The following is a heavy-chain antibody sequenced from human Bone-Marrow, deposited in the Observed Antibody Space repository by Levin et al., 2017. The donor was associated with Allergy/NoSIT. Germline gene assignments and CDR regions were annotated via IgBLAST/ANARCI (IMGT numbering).Heavy chain of an antibody. D-gene: IGHD3-22*01. CDR1: GYTFTSHD. Sequence: PGGSLRLSCKASGYTFTSHDIVWVRQAPGQGPEWMGWMNPNTGGSENAQKFQGRLTMTSNTSLNTAYMELRSLRSDDTAIYYCLADTSGYYYKSPPDYWGQGTLVTVSS. V-gene: IGHV1-8*01. J-gene: IGHJ4*02. CDR2: MNPNTGGS. CDR3: LADTSGYYYKSPPDY.